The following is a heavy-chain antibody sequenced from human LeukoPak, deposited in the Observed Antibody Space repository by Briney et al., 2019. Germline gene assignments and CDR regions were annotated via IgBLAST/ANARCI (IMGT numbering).Heavy chain of an antibody. CDR2: IYAGDSDS. J-gene: IGHJ4*02. V-gene: IGHV5-51*01. Sequence: GESLKISCKGSGYSFPTYWIAWVRQLPGKGLEWMGIIYAGDSDSRISPSFQGQVTISADKSISTAYLQWRSLKVSDTAMYYCARVPSIAVADWYYFDYWGQGTLVTVSS. CDR1: GYSFPTYW. D-gene: IGHD6-19*01. CDR3: ARVPSIAVADWYYFDY.